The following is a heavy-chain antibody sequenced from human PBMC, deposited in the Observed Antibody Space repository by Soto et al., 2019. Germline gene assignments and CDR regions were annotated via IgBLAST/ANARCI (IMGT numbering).Heavy chain of an antibody. CDR2: ISASGGTT. CDR3: ARDRSLIFAVPPYGMDV. J-gene: IGHJ6*02. Sequence: GGSLRLSCVISGFTFSDHEMNWVRQAPGKGPEWVSRISASGGTTSYADSVKGRFTISRDNARDSLYLHMNNLRAEDTAIYYCARDRSLIFAVPPYGMDVWGQGTTVTVSS. D-gene: IGHD3-3*01. CDR1: GFTFSDHE. V-gene: IGHV3-48*03.